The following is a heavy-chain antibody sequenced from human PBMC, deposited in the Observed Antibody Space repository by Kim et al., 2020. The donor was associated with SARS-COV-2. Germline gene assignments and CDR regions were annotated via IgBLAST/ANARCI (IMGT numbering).Heavy chain of an antibody. D-gene: IGHD2-2*01. CDR1: GGSLSGYS. J-gene: IGHJ6*03. Sequence: SETLSLTCAVYGGSLSGYSWSWIRQPPGKGLEWIGEINHSGGTNYSPSLKSRVAMSVDTSKNQFSLRLRSVTAADTAMYYCARGHTVVVPSPILGLGPIYYYYNMDVWGRGTTVTVSS. V-gene: IGHV4-34*01. CDR2: INHSGGT. CDR3: ARGHTVVVPSPILGLGPIYYYYNMDV.